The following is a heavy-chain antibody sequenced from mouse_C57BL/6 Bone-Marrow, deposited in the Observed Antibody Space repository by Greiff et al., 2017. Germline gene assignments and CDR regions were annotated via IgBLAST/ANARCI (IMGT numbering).Heavy chain of an antibody. J-gene: IGHJ2*01. CDR1: GFTFSSYA. CDR3: ARDTTVVADY. CDR2: ISDGGSYT. V-gene: IGHV5-4*01. D-gene: IGHD1-1*01. Sequence: EVQLVESGGGLVKPGGSLKLSCAASGFTFSSYAMSWVRQTPEKRLEWVATISDGGSYTYYPDNVKGRFTISRDNAKNNLYLQMSHLKSEDTAMYYCARDTTVVADYWGQGTTLTGSS.